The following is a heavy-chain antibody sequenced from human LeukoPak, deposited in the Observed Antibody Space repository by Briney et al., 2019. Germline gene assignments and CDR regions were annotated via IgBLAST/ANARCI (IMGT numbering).Heavy chain of an antibody. CDR2: IKQDGTEK. J-gene: IGHJ5*02. V-gene: IGHV3-7*03. CDR1: GFTFTTYW. D-gene: IGHD3-10*01. Sequence: GGSLRLSCAASGFTFTTYWMSWVRQAPGKGLEWVANIKQDGTEKYYVDSVKGRFTISRDNAKNSLYLQMNSLRAEDTAVYCCARTLNKLLWFGELFDPWGQGTLVTVSS. CDR3: ARTLNKLLWFGELFDP.